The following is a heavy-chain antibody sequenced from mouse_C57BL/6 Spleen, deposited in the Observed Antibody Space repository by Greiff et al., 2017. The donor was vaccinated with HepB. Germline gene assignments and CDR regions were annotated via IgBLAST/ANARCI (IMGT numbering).Heavy chain of an antibody. CDR3: TRSSYRY. CDR2: IDPENGDT. J-gene: IGHJ2*01. CDR1: GFNIKDDY. Sequence: VQLQQSGAELVRPGASVKLSCTASGFNIKDDYMHWVKQRPEQGLEWIGWIDPENGDTEYASKFQGKATITADTSSNTAYLQLSSLTSEDTAVYYCTRSSYRYWGQGTTLTVSS. V-gene: IGHV14-4*01. D-gene: IGHD1-1*01.